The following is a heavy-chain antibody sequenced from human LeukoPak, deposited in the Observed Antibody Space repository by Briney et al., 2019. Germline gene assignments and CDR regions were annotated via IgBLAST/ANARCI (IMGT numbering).Heavy chain of an antibody. CDR3: ARASKGAFGELLSSYYYYGMDV. D-gene: IGHD3-10*01. J-gene: IGHJ6*02. Sequence: GESLKISCKGSGYSFTSYWIGWVRQMPGKGLEWMGIIYPGDSDTRYSPSFQGQVTISADKSISTAYLQWSSLKASDTAMYYCARASKGAFGELLSSYYYYGMDVWGQGTTVTVSS. V-gene: IGHV5-51*01. CDR2: IYPGDSDT. CDR1: GYSFTSYW.